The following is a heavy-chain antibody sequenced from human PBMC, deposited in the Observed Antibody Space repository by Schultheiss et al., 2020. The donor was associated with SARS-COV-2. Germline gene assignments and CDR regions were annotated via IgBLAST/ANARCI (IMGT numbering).Heavy chain of an antibody. D-gene: IGHD2-8*02. J-gene: IGHJ3*02. Sequence: GESLKISCKGSGYNFTRYWIGWVRQMPGKGLEWMGVIYPGDSETRYSPSFQGQATISADKSISTAYLQWSSLKASDTAMYYCARLPTWSQHAFDIWGQGTMATVSS. CDR1: GYNFTRYW. CDR3: ARLPTWSQHAFDI. CDR2: IYPGDSET. V-gene: IGHV5-51*01.